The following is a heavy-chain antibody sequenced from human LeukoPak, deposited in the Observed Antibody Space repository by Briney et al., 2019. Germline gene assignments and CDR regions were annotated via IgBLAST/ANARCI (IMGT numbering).Heavy chain of an antibody. V-gene: IGHV4-59*04. CDR3: ARRYCSGGVCNYFDY. CDR1: GGSISGYY. D-gene: IGHD2-8*02. CDR2: IFHSGST. J-gene: IGHJ4*02. Sequence: PSETLSLTCTVSGGSISGYYWSWIRQPPGKGLEWIGIIFHSGSTYYNPSLKSRVAISVDTSKNQVSLKLSFVTAADTAVYYCARRYCSGGVCNYFDYWGQGTLVTVSS.